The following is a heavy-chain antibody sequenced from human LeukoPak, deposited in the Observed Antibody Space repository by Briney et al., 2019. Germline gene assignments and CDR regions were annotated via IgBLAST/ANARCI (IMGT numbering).Heavy chain of an antibody. V-gene: IGHV4-59*08. D-gene: IGHD2-21*02. CDR2: IYYSGST. CDR1: GGSISSYY. CDR3: ARHPYCGGDCYSGLDFDY. Sequence: SETLSLTCTVSGGSISSYYWSWIRQPPGKGLEWSGYIYYSGSTNYNPSLKSRVTISVDTSKNQFSLKLSSVTAADTAVYYCARHPYCGGDCYSGLDFDYWGQGTLVTVSS. J-gene: IGHJ4*02.